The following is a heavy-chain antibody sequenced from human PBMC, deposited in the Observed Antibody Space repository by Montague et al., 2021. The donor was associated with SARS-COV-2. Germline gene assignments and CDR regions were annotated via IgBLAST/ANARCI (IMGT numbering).Heavy chain of an antibody. J-gene: IGHJ4*02. V-gene: IGHV3-30*04. CDR2: ISYDGSNK. CDR1: GFTFSSYA. D-gene: IGHD6-13*01. CDR3: ARPRGGYSSYFDY. Sequence: SLRLSCAASGFTFSSYAMHLVRQAPGKGLEWVAVISYDGSNKYYVDSVKGRFTISRDNSKNTLYLQMNSLRAEDTAVYYCARPRGGYSSYFDYWGQGTLVTVSS.